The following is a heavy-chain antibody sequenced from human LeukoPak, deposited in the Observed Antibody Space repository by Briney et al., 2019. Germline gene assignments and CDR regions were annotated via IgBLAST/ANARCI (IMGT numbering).Heavy chain of an antibody. CDR3: AKAVYSSGVDY. J-gene: IGHJ4*02. Sequence: PGRSLRLSCAASGFTFSSYGMHWVRQAPGKGLEWVAVISYDGSNKYYADSVKGRFTISRDNSKNTLYLQMNSLRAEDTAVYYRAKAVYSSGVDYWGQGTLVTVSS. CDR1: GFTFSSYG. CDR2: ISYDGSNK. D-gene: IGHD6-19*01. V-gene: IGHV3-30*18.